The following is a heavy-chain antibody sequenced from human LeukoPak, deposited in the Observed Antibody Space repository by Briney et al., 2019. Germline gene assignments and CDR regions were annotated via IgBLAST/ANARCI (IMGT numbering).Heavy chain of an antibody. CDR3: SRQPPDYGGSDH. Sequence: GGSLRLSCAASGFTFSGSGMHRVRQASGKGLEWVGRIRSKANNYGTAYAASVKGRFTISRDDSKNTAYLQMNSLKTEDTAVYYCSRQPPDYGGSDHWGQGTLVTVSS. CDR2: IRSKANNYGT. J-gene: IGHJ4*02. V-gene: IGHV3-73*01. D-gene: IGHD4/OR15-4a*01. CDR1: GFTFSGSG.